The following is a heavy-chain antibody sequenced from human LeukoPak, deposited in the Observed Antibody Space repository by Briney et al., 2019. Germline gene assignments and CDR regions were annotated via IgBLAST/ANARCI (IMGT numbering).Heavy chain of an antibody. CDR1: GGSVSSSYY. V-gene: IGHV4-39*02. Sequence: SETLSLTCTVSGGSVSSSYYWGWIRQPPGKGPEWIGSICSGGNICSNPSLESRVTISVDSSRSHFFLQLTSVTAADTAVYFCARDGPWKSDYWGRGTLVTVSS. D-gene: IGHD1-1*01. CDR3: ARDGPWKSDY. J-gene: IGHJ4*02. CDR2: ICSGGNI.